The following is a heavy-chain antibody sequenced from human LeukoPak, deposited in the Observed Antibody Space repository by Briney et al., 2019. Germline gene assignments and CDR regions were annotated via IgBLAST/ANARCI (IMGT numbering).Heavy chain of an antibody. V-gene: IGHV4-4*07. J-gene: IGHJ4*02. CDR1: DGSTSSYY. CDR3: ARGLVVLMVYPGY. D-gene: IGHD2-8*01. Sequence: SETLSLTCTVSDGSTSSYYWSWIRQPAGKGLEWIGRIYTNGNTNYNPSLKSRVTISVDTSKNQFSLKLSSVTAADTAVYYCARGLVVLMVYPGYWGQGTLVTVSS. CDR2: IYTNGNT.